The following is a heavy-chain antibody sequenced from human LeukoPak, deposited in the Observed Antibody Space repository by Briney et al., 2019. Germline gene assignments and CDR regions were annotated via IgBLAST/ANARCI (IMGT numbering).Heavy chain of an antibody. D-gene: IGHD3-9*01. Sequence: SGGSLRLSCAASGFTFSDYYMSWIRQAPGKGLEWVSYISSSGSTIYYADSVKGRFTISRDNAKNSLYLQMNSLRAEDTAVYYCARSGLTYDILTPFDYWGQGTLVTVSS. V-gene: IGHV3-11*01. J-gene: IGHJ4*02. CDR1: GFTFSDYY. CDR2: ISSSGSTI. CDR3: ARSGLTYDILTPFDY.